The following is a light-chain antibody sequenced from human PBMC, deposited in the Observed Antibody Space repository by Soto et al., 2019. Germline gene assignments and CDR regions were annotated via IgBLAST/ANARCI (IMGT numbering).Light chain of an antibody. J-gene: IGKJ1*01. Sequence: DIQMTQSPSPLSASVEDRVTITCRASQSISSWLAWYQQKPGKAPKLLIYKASSLESGVPSRFSGSGSGTEFTLTINSLQPDDFATYYCQRYNSYSWTFGQGTKVEIK. V-gene: IGKV1-5*03. CDR2: KAS. CDR3: QRYNSYSWT. CDR1: QSISSW.